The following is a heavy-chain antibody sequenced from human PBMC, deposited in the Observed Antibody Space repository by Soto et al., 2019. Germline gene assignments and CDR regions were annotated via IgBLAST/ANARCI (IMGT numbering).Heavy chain of an antibody. J-gene: IGHJ6*02. V-gene: IGHV4-4*07. CDR2: IYTSASI. Sequence: SETLSLTCSVSGADINTYSWTWIRQPAGKGLEWIGRIYTSASINYNPSLKGRVTLSVDTSTNQVSLRLASVTAADTAIYYCARDREAGYNFYYGMDVWGQGTTVTVPS. CDR1: GADINTYS. D-gene: IGHD6-19*01. CDR3: ARDREAGYNFYYGMDV.